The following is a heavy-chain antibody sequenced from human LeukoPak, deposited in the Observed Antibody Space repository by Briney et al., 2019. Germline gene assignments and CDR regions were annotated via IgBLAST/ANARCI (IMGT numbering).Heavy chain of an antibody. CDR2: ISAHDGNT. J-gene: IGHJ4*02. V-gene: IGHV1-18*01. Sequence: ASVKVSCKASGYTFTNYDINWVRQAPGQGLEWMGWISAHDGNTNYAQKLQGRVTMTTDTSTSTAYMEMRSLRSDDTAVYYCARLAYGANYIDYWGQGTLVTVSS. D-gene: IGHD4-17*01. CDR1: GYTFTNYD. CDR3: ARLAYGANYIDY.